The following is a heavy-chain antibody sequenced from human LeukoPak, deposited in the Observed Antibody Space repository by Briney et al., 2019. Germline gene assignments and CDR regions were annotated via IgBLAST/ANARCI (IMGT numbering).Heavy chain of an antibody. V-gene: IGHV1-2*02. CDR2: INPNSGGT. D-gene: IGHD6-13*01. CDR1: GYTFTSYG. CDR3: ARDNGDSGSWYPSFYSSSGMDV. J-gene: IGHJ6*04. Sequence: ASVKVSCKASGYTFTSYGISWVRQAPGQGLEWMGWINPNSGGTNYAQKFQGRVTMTRDTSISTAYMELSRLRSDDTAVYYCARDNGDSGSWYPSFYSSSGMDVWGKGTTVTASS.